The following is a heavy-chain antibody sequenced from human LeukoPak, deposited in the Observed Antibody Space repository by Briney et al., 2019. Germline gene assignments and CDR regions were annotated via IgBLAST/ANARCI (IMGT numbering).Heavy chain of an antibody. Sequence: GGSLRLSCAASGFTFSSYSMHWVRQAPGKGLEWVAVISYDGSNKYYADSVKCRFTISRDNSKNTLYLQMNSLRAEDTAVYYCARSEPDDSSGYYPDYWGQGTLVTVSS. CDR3: ARSEPDDSSGYYPDY. J-gene: IGHJ4*02. D-gene: IGHD3-22*01. V-gene: IGHV3-30*04. CDR2: ISYDGSNK. CDR1: GFTFSSYS.